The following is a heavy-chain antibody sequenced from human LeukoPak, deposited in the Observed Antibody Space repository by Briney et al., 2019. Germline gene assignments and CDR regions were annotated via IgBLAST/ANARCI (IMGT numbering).Heavy chain of an antibody. CDR2: IVVGSGNT. V-gene: IGHV1-58*02. Sequence: TSVKVSCKASGFTFSSSAIQWVRQVRGQRLEWIGWIVVGSGNTNYAQKFQDRVTITKDMSTMTAYMELSSLRSEDTALYYCAAVFFSSTVPYFHHWAQGTLVTVSS. CDR3: AAVFFSSTVPYFHH. D-gene: IGHD2-2*01. CDR1: GFTFSSSA. J-gene: IGHJ4*02.